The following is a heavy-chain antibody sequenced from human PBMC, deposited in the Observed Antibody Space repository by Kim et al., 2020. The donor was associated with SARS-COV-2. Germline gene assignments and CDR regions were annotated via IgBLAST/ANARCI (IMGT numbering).Heavy chain of an antibody. Sequence: SETLSLTCTVSGGSISSSSYYWGWIRQPPGKGLEWIGSIYYSGSTYYNPSLKSRVTISVDTSKNQFSLKLSSVTAADTAVYYCARSSWSDYYDSLYWFDPWGQGTLVTVSS. CDR2: IYYSGST. CDR1: GGSISSSSYY. V-gene: IGHV4-39*07. CDR3: ARSSWSDYYDSLYWFDP. J-gene: IGHJ5*02. D-gene: IGHD3-22*01.